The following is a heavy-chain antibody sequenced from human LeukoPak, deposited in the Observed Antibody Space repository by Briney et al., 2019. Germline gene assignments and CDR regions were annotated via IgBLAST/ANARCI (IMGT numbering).Heavy chain of an antibody. CDR1: GSSFTSYW. Sequence: GASLQISCEGSGSSFTSYWIGWVRQLPGKGLEWMGIIYPGDSDIRYSPSFQGQVTMSADRSISTAYLQWSSLKASDTAMYYCARQGQDGSCYFWGQGTLVTVSS. CDR3: ARQGQDGSCYF. V-gene: IGHV5-51*01. CDR2: IYPGDSDI. D-gene: IGHD2-15*01. J-gene: IGHJ4*02.